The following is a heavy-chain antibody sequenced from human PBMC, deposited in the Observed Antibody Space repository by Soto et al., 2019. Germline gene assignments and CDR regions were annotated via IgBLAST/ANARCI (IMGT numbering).Heavy chain of an antibody. CDR2: TYYRSKWYN. D-gene: IGHD5-12*01. V-gene: IGHV6-1*01. CDR1: GDSVSSNSAA. J-gene: IGHJ6*02. Sequence: PSQTLSLACAISGDSVSSNSAAWNWIRQSPSRGLEWLGRTYYRSKWYNDYAVSVKSRITINPDTSKNQFSLQLNSVTPEDTAVYYCARDGARYSGYDYYYYYGMDVWGQGTTVT. CDR3: ARDGARYSGYDYYYYYGMDV.